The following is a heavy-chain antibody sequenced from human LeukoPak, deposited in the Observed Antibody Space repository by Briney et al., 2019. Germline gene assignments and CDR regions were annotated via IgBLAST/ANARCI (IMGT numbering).Heavy chain of an antibody. CDR2: ISSGSSQI. Sequence: PGGSLRLSCAASGFTFSSYSMNWVRKAPGKGLEWVSAISSGSSQIYYADSVRGRFTISRDNAKNSLYLQMNSLTAEDTDVYYCARGPRVVVPAYYSYYYMDVWGKGTTVTVSS. CDR3: ARGPRVVVPAYYSYYYMDV. J-gene: IGHJ6*03. V-gene: IGHV3-21*01. CDR1: GFTFSSYS. D-gene: IGHD2-2*01.